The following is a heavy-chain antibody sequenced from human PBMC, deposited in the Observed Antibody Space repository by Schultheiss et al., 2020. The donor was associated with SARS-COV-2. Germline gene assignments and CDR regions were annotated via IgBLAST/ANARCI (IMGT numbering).Heavy chain of an antibody. CDR3: ARSGGGSIAAAGAYYYYGMDV. J-gene: IGHJ6*02. Sequence: SVKVSCKASGGTFSSYAIIWVRQAPGQGLEWMGGIIPILGIANYAQNFQGRVTITADKSTSTAYMELTSLRSGDTAMYYCARSGGGSIAAAGAYYYYGMDVWGQGTTVTVSS. CDR1: GGTFSSYA. CDR2: IIPILGIA. V-gene: IGHV1-69*10. D-gene: IGHD6-13*01.